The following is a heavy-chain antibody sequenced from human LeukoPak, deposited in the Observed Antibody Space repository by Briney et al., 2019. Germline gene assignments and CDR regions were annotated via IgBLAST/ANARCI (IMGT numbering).Heavy chain of an antibody. V-gene: IGHV4-30-4*01. CDR2: IYYSGST. CDR1: GGSISSGDYY. Sequence: SETLSLTCTVSGGSISSGDYYWSWIRQPPGKGLEWIGYIYYSGSTYYNPSLKSRVTISVDTSKNQFSLKLSSVTAADTAVYYCARLFPTFGGVPFDYWGQGTLVTVSS. D-gene: IGHD3-16*01. CDR3: ARLFPTFGGVPFDY. J-gene: IGHJ4*02.